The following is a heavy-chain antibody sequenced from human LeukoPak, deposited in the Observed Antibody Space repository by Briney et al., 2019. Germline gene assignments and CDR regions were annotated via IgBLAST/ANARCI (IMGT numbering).Heavy chain of an antibody. CDR1: GFTFSSYS. D-gene: IGHD3-9*01. Sequence: GGSLRLSCAASGFTFSSYSMNWVRQAPGKGLEWVSSISSSSSYIYYAGSVKGRFTISRDNAKNSLYLQMNSLRAEDTAVYYCASEFTGHDILTGYYSEAFDIWGQGTMVTVSS. CDR2: ISSSSSYI. J-gene: IGHJ3*02. CDR3: ASEFTGHDILTGYYSEAFDI. V-gene: IGHV3-21*01.